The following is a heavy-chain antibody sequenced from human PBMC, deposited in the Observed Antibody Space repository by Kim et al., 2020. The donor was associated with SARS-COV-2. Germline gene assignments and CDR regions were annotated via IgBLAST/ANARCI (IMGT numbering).Heavy chain of an antibody. J-gene: IGHJ3*01. Sequence: GSLRLSCAASGFTFSDSPMHWVRQASGKGLEWVGRIRSKANSYATSYAASVKGRFTISRYDSESTAYLQMNSLKTEDTAVYYCTRIPGTTVAFWDAFDV. D-gene: IGHD1-1*01. CDR3: TRIPGTTVAFWDAFDV. V-gene: IGHV3-73*01. CDR2: IRSKANSYAT. CDR1: GFTFSDSP.